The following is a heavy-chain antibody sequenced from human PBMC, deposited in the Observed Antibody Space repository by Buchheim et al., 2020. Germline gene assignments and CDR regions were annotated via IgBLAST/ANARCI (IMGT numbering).Heavy chain of an antibody. Sequence: QLQLQESGSGLVKPSQTLSLTCAVSGGSISSGGYSWSWIRQPPGKGLEWIGYIYHSGSTYYNPSLKSRVTISVDRSTNQISLKLSSVTAADTAVYYCARTTGITGTTLGAWFDPWGQGTL. J-gene: IGHJ5*02. CDR2: IYHSGST. V-gene: IGHV4-30-2*01. D-gene: IGHD1-20*01. CDR3: ARTTGITGTTLGAWFDP. CDR1: GGSISSGGYS.